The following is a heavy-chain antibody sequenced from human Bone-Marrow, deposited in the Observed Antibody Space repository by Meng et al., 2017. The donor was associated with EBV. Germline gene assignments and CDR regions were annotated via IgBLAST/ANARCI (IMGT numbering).Heavy chain of an antibody. CDR3: AGGWAPDY. CDR1: GDNFRNYF. D-gene: IGHD6-19*01. CDR2: INPLTGVT. J-gene: IGHJ4*02. V-gene: IGHV1-2*06. Sequence: QVQLVQSGAEVKKPGASVKVSCKAAGDNFRNYFMHWVRQAPGQGLEYMGRINPLTGVTNYVQKFQGRVTVTRDTSISTSYMELSGLTHDDTAVYFCAGGWAPDYWGQGTLVTVSS.